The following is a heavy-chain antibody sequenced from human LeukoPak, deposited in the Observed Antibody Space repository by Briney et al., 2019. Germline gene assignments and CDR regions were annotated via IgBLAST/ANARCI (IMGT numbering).Heavy chain of an antibody. V-gene: IGHV4-34*01. Sequence: SETLSLTCAVYGGSFSGYYWSWIRQPPGKGLEWIGEINHSGSTNYNPSLKSRVTISVDTSNNQFSLKLSSVTAADTAVYYCARAFEYSSSSGVYYFDYWGQGTLVTVSS. D-gene: IGHD6-6*01. CDR1: GGSFSGYY. CDR2: INHSGST. CDR3: ARAFEYSSSSGVYYFDY. J-gene: IGHJ4*02.